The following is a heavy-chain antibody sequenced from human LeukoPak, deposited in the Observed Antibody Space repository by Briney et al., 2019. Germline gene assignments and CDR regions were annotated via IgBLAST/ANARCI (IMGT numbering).Heavy chain of an antibody. CDR1: GFTFSSYG. CDR2: ISYDGSNK. CDR3: AKDQWGAENWGSYYYYYYGMDV. V-gene: IGHV3-30*18. D-gene: IGHD7-27*01. J-gene: IGHJ6*02. Sequence: GRSLRLSCAASGFTFSSYGMYWVRQAPGKGLEWVAVISYDGSNKYYADSVKGRFTISRDNSKNTLYLQMNSLRAEDTAVYYCAKDQWGAENWGSYYYYYYGMDVWGQGTTVTVSS.